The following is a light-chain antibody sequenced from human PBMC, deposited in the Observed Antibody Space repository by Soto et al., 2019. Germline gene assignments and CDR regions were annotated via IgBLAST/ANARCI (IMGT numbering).Light chain of an antibody. CDR2: GAS. V-gene: IGKV3-20*01. CDR1: QSVTSNY. CDR3: QHYVTSLTT. J-gene: IGKJ1*01. Sequence: EIVLTQSPGTLSLSPGERATLSCGASQSVTSNYLAWYQQKPCQAPRLLIFGASIRVTGIPDRFIGSGSGTDFTLTISRLEPEDFAVYYCQHYVTSLTTFGQGTKV.